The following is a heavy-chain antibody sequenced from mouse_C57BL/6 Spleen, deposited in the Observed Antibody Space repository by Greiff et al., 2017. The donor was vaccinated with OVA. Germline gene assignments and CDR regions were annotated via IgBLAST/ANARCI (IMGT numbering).Heavy chain of an antibody. D-gene: IGHD2-5*01. J-gene: IGHJ2*01. CDR1: GFTFSDYG. CDR3: AKPNYSNYVDY. V-gene: IGHV5-17*01. Sequence: EEKLVESGGGVVKPGGSLKLSCAASGFTFSDYGMHWVRQAPEKGLEWVAYISSGSSTIYYADTVKGRFTISRDNAKNTLFLQMTSLRSADTAMYYCAKPNYSNYVDYWGQSTTLPVSS. CDR2: ISSGSSTI.